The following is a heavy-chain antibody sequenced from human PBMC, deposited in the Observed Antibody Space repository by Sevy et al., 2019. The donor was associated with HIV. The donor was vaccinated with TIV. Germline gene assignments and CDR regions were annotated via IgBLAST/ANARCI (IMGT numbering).Heavy chain of an antibody. J-gene: IGHJ6*02. Sequence: GGSLRLSCAASVFSVSSNYTSWVRQAPGKGPEWVSVIHSGGKISYADSVQGRFTISRDNSKNTLYLQMNSLRAEDTAVYYCAREDIVLGEDNYYGIDVWGQGTTVTVSS. V-gene: IGHV3-53*01. CDR3: AREDIVLGEDNYYGIDV. D-gene: IGHD2-15*01. CDR2: IHSGGKI. CDR1: VFSVSSNY.